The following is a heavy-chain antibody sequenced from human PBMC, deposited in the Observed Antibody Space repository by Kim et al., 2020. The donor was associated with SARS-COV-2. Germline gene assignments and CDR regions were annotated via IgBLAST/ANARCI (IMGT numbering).Heavy chain of an antibody. CDR3: ARGDYQTRYYGMDV. D-gene: IGHD4-17*01. CDR2: IWYDGSNK. Sequence: GGSLRLSCAASGFTFSSYGMHWVRQAPGKGLEWVAVIWYDGSNKYYADSVKGRFTISRDNSKNTLYLQMNSLRAEDTAVYYCARGDYQTRYYGMDVWGQGTTVTVSS. V-gene: IGHV3-33*01. CDR1: GFTFSSYG. J-gene: IGHJ6*02.